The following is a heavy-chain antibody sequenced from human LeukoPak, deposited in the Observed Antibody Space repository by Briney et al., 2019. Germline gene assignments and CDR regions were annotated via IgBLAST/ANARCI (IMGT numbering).Heavy chain of an antibody. Sequence: ASVMVSCKASGYTFTGYYMHWVRQAPGQGLEWMGRINPNSGGTNYAQKFQGRVTMTRDTSISTAYMELSRLRSDDTAVYYCARFAYYYDSSGYYFPFDYWGQGTLVTVSS. J-gene: IGHJ4*02. V-gene: IGHV1-2*06. CDR2: INPNSGGT. CDR1: GYTFTGYY. CDR3: ARFAYYYDSSGYYFPFDY. D-gene: IGHD3-22*01.